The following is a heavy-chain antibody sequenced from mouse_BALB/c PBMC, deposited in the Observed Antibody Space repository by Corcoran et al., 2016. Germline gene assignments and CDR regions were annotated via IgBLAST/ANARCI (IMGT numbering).Heavy chain of an antibody. V-gene: IGHV3-6*02. CDR1: GYSITSGYY. Sequence: DVQLQESGPGLVKPSQSLSLTCSVTGYSITSGYYWNWIRQFPGNKLELMGYISYDGSNNYNPSLKNRISITRDTSKNQFFLKLNSVTTEDTATYYCARGYRYDYAMDYWGQGTSVTVSS. J-gene: IGHJ4*01. CDR3: ARGYRYDYAMDY. CDR2: ISYDGSN. D-gene: IGHD2-14*01.